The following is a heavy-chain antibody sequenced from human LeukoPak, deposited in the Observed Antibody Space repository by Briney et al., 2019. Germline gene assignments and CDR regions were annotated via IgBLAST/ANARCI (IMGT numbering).Heavy chain of an antibody. V-gene: IGHV4-39*07. CDR3: ARDPVLLWFGELFEGWFDP. CDR2: IYYSGST. Sequence: SETLSLTCTVSGGSISSSSYYWGWIRQPPGKGLEWIGSIYYSGSTYYSPSLKSRVTISVDTSKNQFSLKLSSVTAADTAVYYCARDPVLLWFGELFEGWFDPWGQGTLVTVSS. D-gene: IGHD3-10*01. J-gene: IGHJ5*02. CDR1: GGSISSSSYY.